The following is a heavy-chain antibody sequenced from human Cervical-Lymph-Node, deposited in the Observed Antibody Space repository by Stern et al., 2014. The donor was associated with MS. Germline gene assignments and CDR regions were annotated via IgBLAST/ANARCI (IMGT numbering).Heavy chain of an antibody. CDR2: LDPEDGET. J-gene: IGHJ6*02. CDR1: GYTLTELS. CDR3: ATVFGNTTEQLVYYYYGMDV. V-gene: IGHV1-24*01. Sequence: VQLVQSGAEVKKPGASVKVSCKVSGYTLTELSIHWVRQAPGKWLEWMGGLDPEDGETIYAERFQGRVTMTEDTSTETAYMELSSLRSEDTAVYYCATVFGNTTEQLVYYYYGMDVWGQGTTVTVSS. D-gene: IGHD6-6*01.